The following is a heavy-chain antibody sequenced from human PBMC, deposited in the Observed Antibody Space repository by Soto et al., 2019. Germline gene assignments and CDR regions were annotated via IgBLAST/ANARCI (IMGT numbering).Heavy chain of an antibody. CDR2: IIPIFGTA. CDR1: GGTFSSYA. V-gene: IGHV1-69*12. D-gene: IGHD7-27*01. Sequence: QVQLVQSGAEVKKPGSSVKVSCKASGGTFSSYAISWVRQAPGQGLEWMGGIIPIFGTANYAQKFQGRVTITAEESTGAAHMEPGSLRSEDTAVYYCARERPLGNHDAFDIWGQGTMVTVSS. J-gene: IGHJ3*02. CDR3: ARERPLGNHDAFDI.